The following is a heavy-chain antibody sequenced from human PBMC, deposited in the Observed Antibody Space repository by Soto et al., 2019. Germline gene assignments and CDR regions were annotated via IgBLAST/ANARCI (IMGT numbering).Heavy chain of an antibody. Sequence: PGGSLRLSCAASGFTSSSYGMHWVRQAPGKGLEWVAVIWYDGSNKYYADSVKGRFTISRDNSKNTLYLQMNSLRAEDTAVYYCARTLDTAMENYYYYYGMDVWGQGTTVTVSS. D-gene: IGHD5-18*01. CDR2: IWYDGSNK. J-gene: IGHJ6*02. CDR3: ARTLDTAMENYYYYYGMDV. CDR1: GFTSSSYG. V-gene: IGHV3-33*01.